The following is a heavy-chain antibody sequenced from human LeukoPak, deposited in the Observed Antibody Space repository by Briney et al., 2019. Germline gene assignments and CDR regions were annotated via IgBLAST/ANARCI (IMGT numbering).Heavy chain of an antibody. J-gene: IGHJ6*02. V-gene: IGHV3-7*03. CDR3: TTDRNSSYGSSGHYYYYGMDV. D-gene: IGHD5-12*01. CDR1: GFTFSSYW. Sequence: GGSLRLSCAASGFTFSSYWMSWVRQAPGKGLEWVANIKQDGSEKYYVDSVKGRFTISRDNAKNSLYLQMNSLRAEDTAVYYCTTDRNSSYGSSGHYYYYGMDVWGQGTTVTVSS. CDR2: IKQDGSEK.